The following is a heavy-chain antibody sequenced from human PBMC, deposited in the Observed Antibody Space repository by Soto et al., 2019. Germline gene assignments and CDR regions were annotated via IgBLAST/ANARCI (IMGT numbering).Heavy chain of an antibody. Sequence: SVKVSCKAPGGTFSSYAISWVRQAPGQGLEWMGGIIPIFGTANYAQKFQGRVTITADESTSTAYMELSSLRSEDTAVYYCARYSGSYRAPYYYYGMDVWGQGTTVTVSS. CDR3: ARYSGSYRAPYYYYGMDV. V-gene: IGHV1-69*13. CDR2: IIPIFGTA. CDR1: GGTFSSYA. J-gene: IGHJ6*02. D-gene: IGHD1-26*01.